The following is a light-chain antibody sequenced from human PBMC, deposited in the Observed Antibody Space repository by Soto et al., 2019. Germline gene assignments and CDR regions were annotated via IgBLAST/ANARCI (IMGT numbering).Light chain of an antibody. V-gene: IGLV2-14*03. CDR1: SSDVGAYNY. Sequence: QSVLTQPASVSGSPGQSITISCTGTSSDVGAYNYVAWYQHHPGKAPKLMIYDVSNRPSGVSNRFSASKSGNTASLTTSGLQAEDEADYYCSSYTSSRTRVFGGGTQLTVL. CDR3: SSYTSSRTRV. J-gene: IGLJ3*02. CDR2: DVS.